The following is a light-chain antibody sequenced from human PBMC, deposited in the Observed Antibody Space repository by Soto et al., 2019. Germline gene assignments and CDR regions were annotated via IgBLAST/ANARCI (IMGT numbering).Light chain of an antibody. V-gene: IGKV1-17*01. CDR3: QQSYSSRSIT. Sequence: DIQMTQSPSSLAASFGDRVTITCRASQVIRNDLGWYQQKPGKAPKRLIYAAYTLQSGVPSRFSGSGSGTEFTLTISSLQHDDFANYYCQQSYSSRSITFGQGTRLEIK. J-gene: IGKJ5*01. CDR2: AAY. CDR1: QVIRND.